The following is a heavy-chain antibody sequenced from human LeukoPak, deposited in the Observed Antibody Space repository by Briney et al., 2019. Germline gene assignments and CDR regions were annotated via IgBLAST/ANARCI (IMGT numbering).Heavy chain of an antibody. Sequence: SETLSLTCTVSGYSISSTYYGAWIRQPPGKGLEWIATISRSGSTYYTPSLESRLTISLDTSRNHFSLRLSSVTAADTAVYYCARVNAPVATFDYWGLGTLVAVSS. CDR2: ISRSGST. CDR1: GYSISSTYY. J-gene: IGHJ4*02. CDR3: ARVNAPVATFDY. D-gene: IGHD1-1*01. V-gene: IGHV4-38-2*02.